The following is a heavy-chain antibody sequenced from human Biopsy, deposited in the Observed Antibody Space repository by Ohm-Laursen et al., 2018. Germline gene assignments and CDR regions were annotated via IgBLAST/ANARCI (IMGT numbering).Heavy chain of an antibody. CDR1: GGSMTGYE. J-gene: IGHJ1*01. D-gene: IGHD4-23*01. CDR2: ISHTGYT. V-gene: IGHV4-59*07. CDR3: ARGSNEYGGLYFPH. Sequence: SDTLSLICGVSGGSMTGYEWSWIRQPPGKGLEWIGHISHTGYTSYKSSLKSRDTISLDTSRKHFSLRLTSLAAADTAVYYCARGSNEYGGLYFPHWGQGTLVTVSS.